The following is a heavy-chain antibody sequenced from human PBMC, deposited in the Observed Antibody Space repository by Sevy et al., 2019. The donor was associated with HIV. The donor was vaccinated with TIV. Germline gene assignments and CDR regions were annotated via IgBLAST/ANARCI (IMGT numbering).Heavy chain of an antibody. CDR1: GFTIDEYG. CDR3: ARRIRYDSSGYGFYFDH. J-gene: IGHJ4*02. Sequence: GGSLRLSCAASGFTIDEYGMTWVRQAPGKGLEWVSGINWNGGNPGYADSVKGRFTISRDNAKNSLYLQMNSLRAEDTALYHCARRIRYDSSGYGFYFDHWGQGTLVTVSS. D-gene: IGHD3-22*01. CDR2: INWNGGNP. V-gene: IGHV3-20*01.